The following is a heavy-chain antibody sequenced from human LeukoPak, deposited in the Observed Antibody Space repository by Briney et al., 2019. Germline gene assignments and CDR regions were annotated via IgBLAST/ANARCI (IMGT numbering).Heavy chain of an antibody. Sequence: SETLSLTCTVSGGSISSGSYYWSWIRQPAGKGLEWIGRIYTSGSTNYNPSLKSRVTISVDTSKNQFSLKLTSVTAADTAVYYCARDPAYYYDSSAYCRWGQGTLVTVSS. J-gene: IGHJ4*02. D-gene: IGHD3-22*01. CDR1: GGSISSGSYY. CDR2: IYTSGST. V-gene: IGHV4-61*02. CDR3: ARDPAYYYDSSAYCR.